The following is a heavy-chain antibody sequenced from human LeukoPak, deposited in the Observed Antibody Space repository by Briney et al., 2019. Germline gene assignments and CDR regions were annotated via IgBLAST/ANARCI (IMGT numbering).Heavy chain of an antibody. J-gene: IGHJ4*02. CDR2: ISGSGGST. CDR3: AKAYSSGWYDGDY. V-gene: IGHV3-23*01. CDR1: GFTFSNYA. Sequence: GGSLRLSCGASGFTFSNYAMSWVRQAPGKGLEWVSSISGSGGSTYYADSVKGRFTISKDNAKNSLYLQMNSLRAEDTAVYYCAKAYSSGWYDGDYWGQGTLVTVSS. D-gene: IGHD6-19*01.